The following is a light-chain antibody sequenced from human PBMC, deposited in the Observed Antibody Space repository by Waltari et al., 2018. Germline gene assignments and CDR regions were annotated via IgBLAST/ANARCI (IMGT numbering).Light chain of an antibody. CDR2: QAS. CDR3: QQYDSFPWT. CDR1: QSIRSY. V-gene: IGKV1-5*03. Sequence: DIQMTQSPSTLSAFVGDRVTITCRASQSIRSYLAWYQQRPGEAPKLLIYQASSLESGVASRFSGGGSGTEFTFTITSLQPDDFATYYCQQYDSFPWTFGQGTKVEIK. J-gene: IGKJ1*01.